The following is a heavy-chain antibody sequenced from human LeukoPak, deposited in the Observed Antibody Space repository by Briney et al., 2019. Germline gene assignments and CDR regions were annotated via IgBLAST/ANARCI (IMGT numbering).Heavy chain of an antibody. CDR3: ARGYGTYYDFWSGSSYPFWLGYFDY. CDR1: GGSFSGYY. V-gene: IGHV4-34*01. J-gene: IGHJ4*02. D-gene: IGHD3-3*01. CDR2: INHSGST. Sequence: SETLSLTCAVYGGSFSGYYWSWIRQPPGKGLEWIGEINHSGSTNYNPSLKSRVTISVDTSKNQFSLKLSSVPAADTAVYYCARGYGTYYDFWSGSSYPFWLGYFDYWGQGTLVTVSS.